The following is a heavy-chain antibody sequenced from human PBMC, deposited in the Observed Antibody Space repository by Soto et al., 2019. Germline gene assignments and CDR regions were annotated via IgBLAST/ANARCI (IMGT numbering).Heavy chain of an antibody. CDR3: ARGAPVVNDY. CDR1: GGSISSGGYY. V-gene: IGHV4-31*03. J-gene: IGHJ4*02. CDR2: IYYSGST. Sequence: SETLSLTCTVSGGSISSGGYYWSWFRQHPGKGLEWIGYIYYSGSTYYNPSLKSRVTISVDTSKNQFSLKLSSVTAADTAVYYCARGAPVVNDYWGQGTLVTVSS. D-gene: IGHD3-22*01.